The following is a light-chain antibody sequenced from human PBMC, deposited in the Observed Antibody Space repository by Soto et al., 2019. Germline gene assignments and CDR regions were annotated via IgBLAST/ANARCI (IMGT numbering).Light chain of an antibody. Sequence: QTVVTKEPSLTVSPGGTVTLTCGSSTGAVTSGYYPNWFQQKPGQAPRALIYSTNNKYSWTPARFSGSLLGGKAVLTLSGVQPEDEAEYYCLLYYGGALLFGGGTKLTVL. V-gene: IGLV7-43*01. CDR3: LLYYGGALL. CDR1: TGAVTSGYY. CDR2: STN. J-gene: IGLJ3*02.